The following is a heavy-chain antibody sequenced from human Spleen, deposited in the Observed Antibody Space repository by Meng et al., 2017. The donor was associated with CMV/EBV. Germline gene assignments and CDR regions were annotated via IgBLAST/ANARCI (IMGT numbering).Heavy chain of an antibody. CDR3: ARGVFDSRDYWGQGTLVTVSSGEGFGAFLGRDY. J-gene: IGHJ4*02. CDR2: MNPNSGNT. V-gene: IGHV1-8*01. CDR1: GYTFTSSD. Sequence: ASVKVSCKASGYTFTSSDINWVRQATGQGLEWMGWMNPNSGNTGYAQKFQGRVTMTRNRSISTAYMELSSLTSEDTAVYYCARGVFDSRDYWGQGTLVTVSSGEGFGAFLGRDYWGQGTLVTVSS. D-gene: IGHD3-3*02.